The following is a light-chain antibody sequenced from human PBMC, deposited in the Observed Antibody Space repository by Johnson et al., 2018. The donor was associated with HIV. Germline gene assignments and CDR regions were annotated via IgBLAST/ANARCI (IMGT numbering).Light chain of an antibody. V-gene: IGLV1-51*02. CDR3: GTWDSSLSAYV. J-gene: IGLJ1*01. CDR2: END. CDR1: SSNIGSNY. Sequence: QSVLTQPPSVSAAPGQKVTISCSGSSSNIGSNYVSWYQQFPGTAPKLLIYENDKRPSGIPDRFSASKSGTSATLGITGLQTGDEADYYCGTWDSSLSAYVFGTGTKVTVL.